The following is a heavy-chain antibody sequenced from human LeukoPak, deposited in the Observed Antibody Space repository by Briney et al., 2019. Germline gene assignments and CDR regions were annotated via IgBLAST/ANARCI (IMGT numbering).Heavy chain of an antibody. V-gene: IGHV1-69*05. Sequence: SVKVSCKAFGGSFSSEAISWVRQAPGQGLEWMGGIIPIFGTANYAQKFQGRVTITTDESTSTAYMEVSSLRSEDTAVYYCASPGRYYDILTGNYYFDYWGQGTLVTVSS. CDR2: IIPIFGTA. CDR3: ASPGRYYDILTGNYYFDY. D-gene: IGHD3-9*01. J-gene: IGHJ4*02. CDR1: GGSFSSEA.